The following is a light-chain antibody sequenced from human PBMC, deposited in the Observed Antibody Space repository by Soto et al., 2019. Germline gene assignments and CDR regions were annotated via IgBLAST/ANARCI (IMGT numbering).Light chain of an antibody. CDR1: RTVIRNN. V-gene: IGKV3-15*01. CDR2: GSS. J-gene: IGKJ5*01. CDR3: QQSNNWPPRIT. Sequence: EIVLTQSPDTLCLSPGERATLSCRASRTVIRNNLAWHQQKPGQAPRLLIYGSSTRATGIPARFSGTGSGTEFTLTISSLQSEDFAVYYCQQSNNWPPRITFGQGTRLEIK.